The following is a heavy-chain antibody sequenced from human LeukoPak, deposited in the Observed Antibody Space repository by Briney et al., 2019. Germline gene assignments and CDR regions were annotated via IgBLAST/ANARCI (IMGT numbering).Heavy chain of an antibody. CDR3: AGESGKIDY. J-gene: IGHJ4*02. CDR2: ISSGSSTI. Sequence: GGSLRLSCAASGFTFSSYEMNWVRQAPGKGLEWVSYISSGSSTIYYADSVKGRFTISRDNAKNSLYLQMNSLRAEDTAVYYCAGESGKIDYWGQGTLVTVSS. CDR1: GFTFSSYE. V-gene: IGHV3-48*03.